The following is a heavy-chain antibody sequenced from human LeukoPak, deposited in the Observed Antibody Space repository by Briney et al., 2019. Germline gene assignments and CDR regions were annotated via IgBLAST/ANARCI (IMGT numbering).Heavy chain of an antibody. CDR2: IYSAGST. Sequence: GGSLRLSCAASGFTVSGSYMSWVRQAPGKGLEWVSVIYSAGSTYYADSVRGRFTISRGNSKNTLYLQMNSLRAEDTAVYYCARGPWDGSSWDYWGQGTLVTVSS. V-gene: IGHV3-53*01. CDR1: GFTVSGSY. D-gene: IGHD6-13*01. CDR3: ARGPWDGSSWDY. J-gene: IGHJ4*02.